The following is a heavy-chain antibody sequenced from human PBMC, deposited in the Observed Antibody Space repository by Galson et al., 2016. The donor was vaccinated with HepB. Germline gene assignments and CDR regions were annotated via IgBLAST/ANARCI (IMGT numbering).Heavy chain of an antibody. CDR3: AHGRSGATSPSRFFDY. CDR2: IYWDDDK. Sequence: PALVKPTQTLTLTCTFSGFSLDTTGVAVAWIRQPPGKALEWLALIYWDDDKRYSPSLDNRLTITKDTSKNQVVLTMTNMDHVDTAAYYCAHGRSGATSPSRFFDYWGQGTLVTVSS. J-gene: IGHJ4*02. CDR1: GFSLDTTGVA. V-gene: IGHV2-5*02. D-gene: IGHD1-1*01.